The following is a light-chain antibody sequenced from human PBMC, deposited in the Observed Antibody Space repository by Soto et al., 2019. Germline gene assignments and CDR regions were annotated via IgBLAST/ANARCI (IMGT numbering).Light chain of an antibody. CDR3: QQYASWT. V-gene: IGKV3-20*01. CDR2: GTS. CDR1: QTISSNN. J-gene: IGKJ1*01. Sequence: EIVLTQSPGTLSVSPGERATLSCRASQTISSNNLAWYQQKPGQAPSLLIYGTSSRATGIPDRFSGSGSGTDFTLTMSTLEPEESEIYYYQQYASWTFGQGTKLEI.